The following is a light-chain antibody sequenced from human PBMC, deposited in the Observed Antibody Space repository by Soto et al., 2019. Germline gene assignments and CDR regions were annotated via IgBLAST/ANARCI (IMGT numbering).Light chain of an antibody. CDR1: QSVSSN. Sequence: EILMTQSPATLSVSPGERATLSCRASQSVSSNLAWYQQKPGQAPRLLIYGASTRATGIPARFSGSGSGTEFTLTISSLQSEDFAVYYCQQYNNWAETFGQGTKVEIK. V-gene: IGKV3-15*01. CDR3: QQYNNWAET. CDR2: GAS. J-gene: IGKJ1*01.